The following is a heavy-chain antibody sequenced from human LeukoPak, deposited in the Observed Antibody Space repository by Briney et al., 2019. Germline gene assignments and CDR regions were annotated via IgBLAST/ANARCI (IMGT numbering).Heavy chain of an antibody. D-gene: IGHD3-16*01. CDR1: GYSISSGYY. V-gene: IGHV4-38-2*02. CDR3: AKNSDQGGIDY. Sequence: PSETLSLTCTVSGYSISSGYYWGWIRQPPGKGLEWIGTIHYSGTIYYNSSLKSRVTISVDRSKNQLSLKLSSLTAADTAVYFCAKNSDQGGIDYWGQGTLVTVSS. CDR2: IHYSGTI. J-gene: IGHJ4*02.